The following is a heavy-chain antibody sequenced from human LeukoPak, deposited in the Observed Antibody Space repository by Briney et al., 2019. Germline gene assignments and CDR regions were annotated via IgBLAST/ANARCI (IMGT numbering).Heavy chain of an antibody. D-gene: IGHD3-3*01. V-gene: IGHV3-7*01. Sequence: GGSLRLSCAASGFTFSNYALTWVRQAPGKGLEWVANIKQDGSENHYVDSVKGRFTISRDNAKNSLYLQMNSLRAEDTAVYYCARDQSGVVSYWGQGTLVTVSS. CDR2: IKQDGSEN. J-gene: IGHJ4*02. CDR1: GFTFSNYA. CDR3: ARDQSGVVSY.